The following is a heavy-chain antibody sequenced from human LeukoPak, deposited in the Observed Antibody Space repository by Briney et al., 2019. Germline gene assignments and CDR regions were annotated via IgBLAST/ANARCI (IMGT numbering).Heavy chain of an antibody. J-gene: IGHJ4*02. CDR1: GDSMSSYF. CDR2: IYQTTT. V-gene: IGHV4-59*01. D-gene: IGHD1-26*01. Sequence: SETLSLTCTVSGDSMSSYFWTWVRQFPGKGLEWVGYIYQTTTTYNPSLKGRVTISADMSQNQLSLKVTSVTAADTAVYYCARARYSGSYYRMYYFDYWGQGTLVTVSS. CDR3: ARARYSGSYYRMYYFDY.